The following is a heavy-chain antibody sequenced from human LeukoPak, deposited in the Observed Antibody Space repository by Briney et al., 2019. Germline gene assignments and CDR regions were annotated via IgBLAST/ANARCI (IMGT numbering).Heavy chain of an antibody. V-gene: IGHV4-59*12. CDR3: ARGRAIVVVPAAIGHFDY. Sequence: SETLSLTCTVSGGSISSYYWSWIRQPPGKGLEWIGYIYYSGSTNYNPSLKSRVTISVDTSKNQFSLKLSSVTAADTAVYYCARGRAIVVVPAAIGHFDYWGQGTLVTVSS. J-gene: IGHJ4*02. CDR1: GGSISSYY. D-gene: IGHD2-2*01. CDR2: IYYSGST.